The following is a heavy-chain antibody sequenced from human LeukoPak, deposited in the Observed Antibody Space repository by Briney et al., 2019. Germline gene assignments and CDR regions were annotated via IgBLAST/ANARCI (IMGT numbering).Heavy chain of an antibody. CDR1: GGTFSSYA. D-gene: IGHD3-3*01. Sequence: ASVKVSCKASGGTFSSYAISWVRQAPGQGLEWMGGIIPIFGTANYAQKFQGRVTITTDESTSTAYMELSSLRSEDTAVYYCARGSFGVWPERYYYMDVWGKGTTVTVSS. V-gene: IGHV1-69*05. J-gene: IGHJ6*03. CDR3: ARGSFGVWPERYYYMDV. CDR2: IIPIFGTA.